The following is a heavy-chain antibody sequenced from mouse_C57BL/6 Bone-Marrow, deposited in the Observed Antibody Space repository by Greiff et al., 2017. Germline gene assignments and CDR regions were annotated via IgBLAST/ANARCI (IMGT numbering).Heavy chain of an antibody. J-gene: IGHJ4*01. CDR2: IHPNSGST. CDR3: ARHYDYLYYYAMDY. Sequence: QVQLQQPGAELVKPGASVKLSCKASGYTFTSYWMHWVKQRPGQGLEWIGMIHPNSGSTNYNETFKSKATLTVDKSSSTAYMQLSSLTSEDSAVYYCARHYDYLYYYAMDYWGQGTSVTVSS. CDR1: GYTFTSYW. V-gene: IGHV1-64*01. D-gene: IGHD2-4*01.